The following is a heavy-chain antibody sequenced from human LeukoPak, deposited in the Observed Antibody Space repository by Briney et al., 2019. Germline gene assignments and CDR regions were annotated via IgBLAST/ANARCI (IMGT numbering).Heavy chain of an antibody. CDR3: AKDPRRWEPLFS. CDR2: ISYDESNK. J-gene: IGHJ5*02. D-gene: IGHD1-26*01. Sequence: PGRSLRLSCAASGFPFSNYGMNWVRQAPGKGPEWVAIISYDESNKDYADSVKGRFTISRDNSKNTLYLQMNSLRPEDTAVYYCAKDPRRWEPLFSWGQGTPVTVSS. CDR1: GFPFSNYG. V-gene: IGHV3-30*18.